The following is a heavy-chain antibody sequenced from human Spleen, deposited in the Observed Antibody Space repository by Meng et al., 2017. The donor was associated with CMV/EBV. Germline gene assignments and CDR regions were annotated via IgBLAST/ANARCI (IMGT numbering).Heavy chain of an antibody. V-gene: IGHV3-9*01. Sequence: GGSLRLSCAASGFTFDDYAMHWVRQAPGKGLEWVSGISWNSGSIGYADSVKGRFTISRDNAKNSLYLQMNSLRAEDTAVYYCARDGGYYYDSSGVPLGYFDYWGQGTLVTVSS. CDR2: ISWNSGSI. CDR3: ARDGGYYYDSSGVPLGYFDY. D-gene: IGHD3-22*01. J-gene: IGHJ4*02. CDR1: GFTFDDYA.